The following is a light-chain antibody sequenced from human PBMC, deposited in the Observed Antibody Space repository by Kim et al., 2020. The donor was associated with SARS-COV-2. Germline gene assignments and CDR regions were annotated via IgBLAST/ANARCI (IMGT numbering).Light chain of an antibody. CDR2: TNN. CDR3: AAWDDSLSGPWV. J-gene: IGLJ3*02. CDR1: SSNIGSNP. Sequence: QRVTISCSGGSSNIGSNPVNWYQQIPGTAPKLLIYTNNQRPSGIPDRFSGSKSGTSASLAISGLQSEDEADYYCAAWDDSLSGPWVFGGGTQLTVL. V-gene: IGLV1-44*01.